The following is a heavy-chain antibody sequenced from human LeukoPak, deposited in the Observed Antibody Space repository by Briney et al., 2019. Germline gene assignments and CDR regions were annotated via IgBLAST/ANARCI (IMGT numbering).Heavy chain of an antibody. CDR2: IYYSGST. Sequence: SETLSLTCTVSGGSISSYYWSWIRQPPGKGLEWIGYIYYSGSTNYNPSLKSRVTISVDTSKNQFSLKLSSVTAADTAVYYCARGLGVVGALDAFDIWGQGTMVTVSS. J-gene: IGHJ3*02. CDR3: ARGLGVVGALDAFDI. D-gene: IGHD1-26*01. V-gene: IGHV4-59*01. CDR1: GGSISSYY.